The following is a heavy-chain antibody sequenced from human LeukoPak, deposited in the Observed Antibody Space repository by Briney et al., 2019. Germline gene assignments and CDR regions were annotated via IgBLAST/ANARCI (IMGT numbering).Heavy chain of an antibody. J-gene: IGHJ6*04. CDR1: GFSFSTYS. Sequence: GGSLRLSCAASGFSFSTYSMNWVRQAPGKGLEWISYISNSGHTTYYAESVKGRFTISRGNAWNSLYLQMNSLRGEDTAVYCARRITISGLGYYMDVWGKWTTVIVSS. V-gene: IGHV3-48*01. CDR3: ARRITISGLGYYMDV. CDR2: ISNSGHTT. D-gene: IGHD3-3*01.